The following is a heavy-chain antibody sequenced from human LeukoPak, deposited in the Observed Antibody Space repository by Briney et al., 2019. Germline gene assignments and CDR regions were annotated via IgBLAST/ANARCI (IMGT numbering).Heavy chain of an antibody. Sequence: GGSLRLSCAASGFTFDDYAMHWVRQAPGKGLEWVSGISWNSGSIGYADSVKGRFTISRDNAKNSLYLQMNSLRAEDTALYYCVKGGRYFVLEQLYYFDYWGQGTLVAVSS. CDR2: ISWNSGSI. CDR3: VKGGRYFVLEQLYYFDY. CDR1: GFTFDDYA. J-gene: IGHJ4*02. D-gene: IGHD3-9*01. V-gene: IGHV3-9*01.